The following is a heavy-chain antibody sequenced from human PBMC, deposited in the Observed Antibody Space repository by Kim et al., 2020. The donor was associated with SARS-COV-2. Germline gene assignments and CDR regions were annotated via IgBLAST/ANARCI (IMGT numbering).Heavy chain of an antibody. Sequence: SVKVSCKASGYTFSNYALNWVRQAPGQGLEWIGGIIPFFGTPDYTQKFQGRVTITADETASTTYLELRSLTSEDTAVYFCAMATQTGYTGYGTGDWGQGTLVTVSS. D-gene: IGHD5-12*01. CDR2: IIPFFGTP. CDR3: AMATQTGYTGYGTGD. J-gene: IGHJ4*02. CDR1: GYTFSNYA. V-gene: IGHV1-69*13.